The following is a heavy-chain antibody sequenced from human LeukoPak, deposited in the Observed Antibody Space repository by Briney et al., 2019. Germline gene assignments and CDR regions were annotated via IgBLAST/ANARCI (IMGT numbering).Heavy chain of an antibody. D-gene: IGHD2-15*01. CDR3: ARVAGSCYDY. J-gene: IGHJ4*02. CDR2: INHSGST. Sequence: SETLSLTCAGYGGSFSGYYWSWIRQPPGKGLEWIGEINHSGSTNYNPSLKSRVTISVDTSKNQFSLKLSSVTAADTAVYYCARVAGSCYDYWGQGTLVTVSS. CDR1: GGSFSGYY. V-gene: IGHV4-34*01.